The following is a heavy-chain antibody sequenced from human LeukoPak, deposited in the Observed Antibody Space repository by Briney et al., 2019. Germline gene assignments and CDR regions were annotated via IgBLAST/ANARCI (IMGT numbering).Heavy chain of an antibody. V-gene: IGHV3-30*18. D-gene: IGHD6-13*01. CDR3: AKDRYSGLNTIDY. J-gene: IGHJ4*02. CDR2: ISYDGSYK. Sequence: PGRSLRLSCAASEFTFSTYGMHWVRQAPGKGLEWVAVISYDGSYKFYADSVKGRFTISRDNSKSTLYLQMNSLRAEATAVYYCAKDRYSGLNTIDYWGQGTLVTVSS. CDR1: EFTFSTYG.